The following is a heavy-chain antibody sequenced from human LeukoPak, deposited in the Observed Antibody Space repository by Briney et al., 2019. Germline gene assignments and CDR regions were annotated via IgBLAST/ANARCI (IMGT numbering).Heavy chain of an antibody. CDR3: ARDRNSYGYRVTDY. J-gene: IGHJ4*02. CDR2: IYGSGVST. CDR1: GFTFSTYT. Sequence: GGSLRLSCAASGFTFSTYTMSWVRQAPGKGLEWVSSIYGSGVSTYYADSVKGRFTISRDNSKNTLYLQMNSLRAEDTAVYYCARDRNSYGYRVTDYWGQGTLVTVSS. D-gene: IGHD5-18*01. V-gene: IGHV3-23*01.